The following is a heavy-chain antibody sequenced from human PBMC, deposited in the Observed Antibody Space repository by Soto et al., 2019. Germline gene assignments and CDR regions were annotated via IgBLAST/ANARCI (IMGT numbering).Heavy chain of an antibody. CDR2: IIPIFGTA. CDR3: ARPNGSGFADVFDI. CDR1: GGTFSGYA. Sequence: QVQLVQSGGEVKTPGSSVRVSCKASGGTFSGYAISWVRQAPGQGLEWMGGIIPIFGTAKYAQKLRGRVTITGDEFTTSVEVNSLRSEDTAVYYCARPNGSGFADVFDIWGQGTMVTVSS. J-gene: IGHJ3*02. D-gene: IGHD3-10*01. V-gene: IGHV1-69*01.